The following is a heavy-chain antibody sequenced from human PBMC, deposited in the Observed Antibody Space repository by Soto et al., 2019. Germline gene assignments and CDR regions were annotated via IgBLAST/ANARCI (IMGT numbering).Heavy chain of an antibody. J-gene: IGHJ4*02. CDR1: GFTFSDYP. D-gene: IGHD2-15*01. CDR2: IRTISSAI. Sequence: GGPLRLSCAASGFTFSDYPMNWVRQAPGKGLEWVSSIRTISSAIYFADSVRGRFTISRDNAKNSLYLQMTSLRDEDTDLYYCARETPSFDSWGQGTLITVSS. CDR3: ARETPSFDS. V-gene: IGHV3-48*02.